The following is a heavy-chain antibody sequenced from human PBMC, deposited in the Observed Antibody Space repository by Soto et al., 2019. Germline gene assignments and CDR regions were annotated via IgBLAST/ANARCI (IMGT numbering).Heavy chain of an antibody. D-gene: IGHD4-17*01. CDR2: ISAYNGNT. V-gene: IGHV1-18*01. Sequence: QVQLVQSGAEVKKPGASVKVSCKASGYTFTSYGISWVRQAPGQGLEWMGWISAYNGNTNYAQKLQGRVTMTTDTPTSTAYMELRSLRSDDTAVYYCARDSWENDYGDYFGDPKNNWFDPWGQGTLVTVSS. CDR1: GYTFTSYG. CDR3: ARDSWENDYGDYFGDPKNNWFDP. J-gene: IGHJ5*02.